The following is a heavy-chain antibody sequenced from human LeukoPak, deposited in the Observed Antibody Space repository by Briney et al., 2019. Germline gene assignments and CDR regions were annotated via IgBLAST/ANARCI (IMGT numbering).Heavy chain of an antibody. J-gene: IGHJ6*02. D-gene: IGHD1-1*01. Sequence: ALVKVSCKASGYTFTSYGISWVRQAPGQGLEWMGWISAYNGNTNYAQKLQGRVTMTTDTSTSTAYMELRSLRSDDTAVYYCARDLHTRTRHYYYGMDVWGQGTTVTVSS. CDR1: GYTFTSYG. CDR3: ARDLHTRTRHYYYGMDV. CDR2: ISAYNGNT. V-gene: IGHV1-18*01.